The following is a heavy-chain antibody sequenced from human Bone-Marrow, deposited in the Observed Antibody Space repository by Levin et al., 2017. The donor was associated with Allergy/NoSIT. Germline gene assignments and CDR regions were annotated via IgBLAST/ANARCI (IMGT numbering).Heavy chain of an antibody. D-gene: IGHD6-19*01. CDR3: ARDRGSGWYGEYFQH. V-gene: IGHV3-33*01. CDR1: GFTFSSYG. J-gene: IGHJ1*01. Sequence: GGSLRLSCAASGFTFSSYGMHWVRQAPGKGLEWVAVIWYDGSNKYYADSVKGRFTISRDNSKNTLYLQMNSLRAEDTAVYYCARDRGSGWYGEYFQHWGQGTLVTVSS. CDR2: IWYDGSNK.